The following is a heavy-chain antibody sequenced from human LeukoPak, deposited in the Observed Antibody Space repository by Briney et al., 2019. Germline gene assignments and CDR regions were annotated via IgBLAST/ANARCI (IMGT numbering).Heavy chain of an antibody. CDR2: INHSGST. V-gene: IGHV4-34*01. D-gene: IGHD3-16*01. J-gene: IGHJ4*02. CDR3: ARRNDYVWGSFFF. Sequence: PSETLSLTCAVYGGSFSGYYWSWIRQPPGKGLEWIGEINHSGSTNYNPSLTSRVTISVDTSKNQFSLKLSSVTAADTAVYYCARRNDYVWGSFFFWGQGTLVTVSS. CDR1: GGSFSGYY.